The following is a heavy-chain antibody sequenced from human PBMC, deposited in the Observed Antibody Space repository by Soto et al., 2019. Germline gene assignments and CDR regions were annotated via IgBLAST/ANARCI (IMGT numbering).Heavy chain of an antibody. CDR3: AKGWGDG. V-gene: IGHV3-23*01. Sequence: EVQVLESGGGLVQPGGSLRLSCAASGFTFTSHVMSWVRQAPGKGLEWVSSIGGSGGSTYYADSVKGRFTVSRDNSKSTQYLQMNSLRVEDTAVYSCAKGWGDGWGQGTLVTVSS. D-gene: IGHD3-16*01. CDR1: GFTFTSHV. CDR2: IGGSGGST. J-gene: IGHJ4*02.